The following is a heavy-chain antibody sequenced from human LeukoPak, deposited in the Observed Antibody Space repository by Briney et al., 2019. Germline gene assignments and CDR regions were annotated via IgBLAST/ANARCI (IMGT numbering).Heavy chain of an antibody. CDR1: GYTFTNSG. Sequence: ASVKVSCKASGYTFTNSGINWVRQAPGQGLEWMGWVSAYSGTTNYAQKFQGRVIMTTDTSTTTAYMELRGLRSDDTAVYYCARGGSNWNYQYYFDHWGQGTLVTVSS. J-gene: IGHJ4*02. CDR3: ARGGSNWNYQYYFDH. V-gene: IGHV1-18*01. D-gene: IGHD1-7*01. CDR2: VSAYSGTT.